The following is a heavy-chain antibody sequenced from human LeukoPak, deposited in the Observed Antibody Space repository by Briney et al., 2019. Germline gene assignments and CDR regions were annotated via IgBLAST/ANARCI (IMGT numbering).Heavy chain of an antibody. CDR3: ARVGYSYGRDAFDI. V-gene: IGHV4-34*01. CDR1: GGSFSGYY. CDR2: INRSGST. D-gene: IGHD5-18*01. J-gene: IGHJ3*02. Sequence: PSETLSLTCAVYGGSFSGYYWSWIRQPPGKGLEWIGEINRSGSTNYNPSLKSRVTISVDTSKNQFSLKLSSVTAADTAVYYCARVGYSYGRDAFDIWGQGTMVTVSS.